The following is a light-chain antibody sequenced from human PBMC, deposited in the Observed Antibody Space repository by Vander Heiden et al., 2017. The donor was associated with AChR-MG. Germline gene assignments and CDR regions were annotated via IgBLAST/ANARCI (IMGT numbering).Light chain of an antibody. CDR1: QSIGSW. CDR3: QQYNSDSRT. CDR2: KAS. V-gene: IGKV1-5*03. Sequence: DIQITQSPSALSASVGDRVTITCRASQSIGSWLAWYQQKPGRAPKVIIYKASSLQSGVPSRFSGSGSGTEFTLTIRSLQPDDLATYYCQQYNSDSRTFGQGTKVEIK. J-gene: IGKJ1*01.